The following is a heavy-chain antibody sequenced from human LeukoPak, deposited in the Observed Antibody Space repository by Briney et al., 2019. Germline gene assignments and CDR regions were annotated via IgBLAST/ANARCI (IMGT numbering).Heavy chain of an antibody. D-gene: IGHD2-15*01. V-gene: IGHV3-30*02. J-gene: IGHJ4*02. CDR3: ANGDCRGGRCSSGAH. CDR2: TRDDASKT. CDR1: GFTFRSYG. Sequence: GGSLRLSCTGSGFTFRSYGMHWVRQAQGKGLAWVVYTRDDASKTWYGGSVKGRFTISRDNSKNTLYLHMNSVRGEDTAMYYCANGDCRGGRCSSGAHWGQGTLVTVSS.